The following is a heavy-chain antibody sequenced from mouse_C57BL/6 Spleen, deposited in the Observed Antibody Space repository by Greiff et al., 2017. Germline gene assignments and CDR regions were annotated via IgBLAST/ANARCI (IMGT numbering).Heavy chain of an antibody. CDR1: GYAFSSYW. J-gene: IGHJ4*01. CDR2: IYPGDGDT. Sequence: QVQLKQSGAELVKPGASVKISCKASGYAFSSYWMNWVKQRPGKGLEWIGQIYPGDGDTNYNGKFKGKATLTADKSSSTAYMQLSSLTAEDSAVYFCARRDSYAMDYWGQGTSVTVSS. V-gene: IGHV1-80*01. CDR3: ARRDSYAMDY.